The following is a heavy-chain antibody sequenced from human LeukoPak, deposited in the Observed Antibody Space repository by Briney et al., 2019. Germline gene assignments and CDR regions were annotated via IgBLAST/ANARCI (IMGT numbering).Heavy chain of an antibody. J-gene: IGHJ4*02. CDR3: ARAPYSSGSFDY. V-gene: IGHV1-46*01. CDR1: GYTFTSYY. D-gene: IGHD6-19*01. CDR2: INPSGGST. Sequence: ASVKVSCKASGYTFTSYYMHWVRQAPGQGLEWMGIINPSGGSTSYAQKFQGRVTMTRDTSISTAYMELSRLRSDDTAVYYCARAPYSSGSFDYWGQGTLVTVSS.